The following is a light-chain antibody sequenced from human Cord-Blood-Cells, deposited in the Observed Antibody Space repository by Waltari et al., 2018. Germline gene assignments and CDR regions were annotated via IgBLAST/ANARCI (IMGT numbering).Light chain of an antibody. V-gene: IGLV2-8*01. Sequence: QSALTQPPSASGSPGQSVTISCTGTSSDVGGYNYVSWYQQHPGKAPKLMIYEVSKRPSGVPARFSGSKSGNTASLTVSGLQAEDEADYYCSSYAGSCVVFGGGTKLTVL. CDR1: SSDVGGYNY. J-gene: IGLJ2*01. CDR3: SSYAGSCVV. CDR2: EVS.